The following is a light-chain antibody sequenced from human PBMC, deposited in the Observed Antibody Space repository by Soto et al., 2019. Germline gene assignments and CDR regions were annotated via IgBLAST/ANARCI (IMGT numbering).Light chain of an antibody. CDR1: SGHSSYA. CDR2: LNSDGSH. V-gene: IGLV4-69*01. Sequence: QSVLTQSPSASASLGASVKLTCALSSGHSSYAIAWHQQQPEKGPRALMKLNSDGSHTRGDGIPDRFSGSSSGAERYLTISSLQSEDEADYYCQIWGTGIVVFGGGTQLTVL. CDR3: QIWGTGIVV. J-gene: IGLJ3*02.